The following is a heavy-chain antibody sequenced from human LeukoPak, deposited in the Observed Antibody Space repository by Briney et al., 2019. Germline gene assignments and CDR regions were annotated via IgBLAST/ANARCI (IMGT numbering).Heavy chain of an antibody. CDR2: INPNSGGT. CDR3: AGEGAGYPGESQFTANWFDP. CDR1: GYTFTGYY. Sequence: ASVKVSCKASGYTFTGYYIHWVRQAPGQGLEWMGWINPNSGGTNYAQKFQGRVTMTRDTSISTAYMELSRLRSDDTAVYYCAGEGAGYPGESQFTANWFDPWGQGTLVTVSS. J-gene: IGHJ5*02. V-gene: IGHV1-2*02. D-gene: IGHD2-15*01.